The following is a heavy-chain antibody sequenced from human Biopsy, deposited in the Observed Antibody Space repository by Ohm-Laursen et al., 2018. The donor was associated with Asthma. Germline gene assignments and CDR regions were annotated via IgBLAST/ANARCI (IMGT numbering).Heavy chain of an antibody. V-gene: IGHV4-34*01. CDR2: TNERGVT. CDR1: PGSFSGFY. Sequence: TLSLTCDVYPGSFSGFYWTWIRPSPEKGLEWIGETNERGVTNNNPSLKSRVIISIDTYWNRVSLKLTSVTAADTAVYYCARGPELDVWGQGTAVTVSS. J-gene: IGHJ6*02. CDR3: ARGPELDV.